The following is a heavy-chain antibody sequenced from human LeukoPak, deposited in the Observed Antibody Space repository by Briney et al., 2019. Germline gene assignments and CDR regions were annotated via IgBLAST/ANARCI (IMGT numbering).Heavy chain of an antibody. CDR3: ARDYGDYMDV. J-gene: IGHJ6*03. V-gene: IGHV3-21*01. D-gene: IGHD4-17*01. CDR1: GFTFSSYS. Sequence: GGSLRLSCAASGFTFSSYSMNWVRQAPGKGLEWVSSISSSSSHIYYADSVKGRFTISRDNAKNSLYLQMNSLRAEDTAVYYCARDYGDYMDVWGKGTTVTVSS. CDR2: ISSSSSHI.